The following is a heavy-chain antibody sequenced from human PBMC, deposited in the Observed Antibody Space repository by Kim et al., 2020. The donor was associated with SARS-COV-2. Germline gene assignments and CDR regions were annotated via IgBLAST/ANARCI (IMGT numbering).Heavy chain of an antibody. CDR1: GFTFSSYA. CDR3: ARGVVWGSYRYSGTGSYFDY. CDR2: ISYDGSNK. Sequence: GGSLRLSCAASGFTFSSYAMHWVRQAPGKGLEWVAVISYDGSNKYYADSVKGRFTISRDNSKNTLYLQMNSLRAEDTAVYYCARGVVWGSYRYSGTGSYFDYWGQGTLVTVSS. D-gene: IGHD3-16*02. V-gene: IGHV3-30*04. J-gene: IGHJ4*02.